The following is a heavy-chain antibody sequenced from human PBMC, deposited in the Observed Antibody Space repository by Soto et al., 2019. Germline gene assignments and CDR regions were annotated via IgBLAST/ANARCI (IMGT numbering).Heavy chain of an antibody. V-gene: IGHV3-21*01. D-gene: IGHD6-6*01. J-gene: IGHJ4*02. CDR2: ISSSSSYI. CDR1: GFTLSSYS. Sequence: GGSLRLSCAASGFTLSSYSMNWVRQAPGKGLEWVSSISSSSSYIYYADSVKGRFTISRDNAKNSLYLQMNSLRAEDTAVYYCARSEYSSSPDDYWGQGPLVTVSS. CDR3: ARSEYSSSPDDY.